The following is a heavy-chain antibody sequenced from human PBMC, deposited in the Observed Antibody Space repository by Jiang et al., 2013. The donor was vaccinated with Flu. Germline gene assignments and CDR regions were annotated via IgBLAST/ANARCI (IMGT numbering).Heavy chain of an antibody. Sequence: GAEVKKPGASVKVSCKVSGYTLTELSMHWVRQAPGKGLEWMGGFDPEDGETIYAQKFQGRVTMTEDTSTDTAYMELSSLRSEDTAVYYCATGLISSSWKPESFDYWGQGTLVTVSS. CDR2: FDPEDGET. V-gene: IGHV1-24*01. D-gene: IGHD6-13*01. J-gene: IGHJ4*02. CDR3: ATGLISSSWKPESFDY. CDR1: GYTLTELS.